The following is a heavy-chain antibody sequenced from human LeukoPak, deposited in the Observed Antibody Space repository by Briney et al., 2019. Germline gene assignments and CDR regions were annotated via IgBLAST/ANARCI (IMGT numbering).Heavy chain of an antibody. CDR3: ARGTGSITLFGVVISGYYYYGMDV. CDR1: GGTFSSYA. J-gene: IGHJ6*02. CDR2: IIPILGIA. Sequence: SVKVSCKASGGTFSSYAISWVRQAPGQGLEWMGRIIPILGIANYAQKFQGRVTMTRNTSISTAYMELSSLRSEDTAVYYCARGTGSITLFGVVISGYYYYGMDVWGQGTTVTVSS. V-gene: IGHV1-69*04. D-gene: IGHD3-3*01.